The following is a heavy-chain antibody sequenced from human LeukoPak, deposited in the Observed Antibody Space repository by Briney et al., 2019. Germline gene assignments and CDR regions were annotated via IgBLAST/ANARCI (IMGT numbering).Heavy chain of an antibody. Sequence: GGSLRLSYAASGFTFSSYGMHWVRQAPGKGLEWVAYIQYDRSNEQYAHSVKGRFRISRDNSKNILYLQMNSLRAEDTAVYYCAKDRCSNGIGCYYYYMDVWGKGTTVTISS. V-gene: IGHV3-30*02. CDR3: AKDRCSNGIGCYYYYMDV. J-gene: IGHJ6*03. CDR1: GFTFSSYG. CDR2: IQYDRSNE. D-gene: IGHD2-8*01.